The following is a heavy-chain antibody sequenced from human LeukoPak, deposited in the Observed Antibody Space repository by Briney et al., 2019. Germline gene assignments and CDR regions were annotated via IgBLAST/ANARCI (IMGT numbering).Heavy chain of an antibody. CDR3: ARGRGYSYGYYYYYYMDV. D-gene: IGHD5-18*01. CDR2: IYYSGST. CDR1: GGSISSYY. J-gene: IGHJ6*03. V-gene: IGHV4-59*12. Sequence: SETLSLTCTVSGGSISSYYWSWIRQPPGKGLEWIGYIYYSGSTNYKPSLKSRVTISVDTSKNQFSLKLSSVTAADTAVYYCARGRGYSYGYYYYYYMDVWGKGTTVTVSS.